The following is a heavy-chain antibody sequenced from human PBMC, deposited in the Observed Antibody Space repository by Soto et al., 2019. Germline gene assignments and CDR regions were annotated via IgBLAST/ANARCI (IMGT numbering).Heavy chain of an antibody. J-gene: IGHJ5*02. D-gene: IGHD2-2*02. CDR1: GFTFSSYA. V-gene: IGHV3-30-3*01. Sequence: QVQLVESGGGVVQPGRSLRLSCAASGFTFSSYAMHWVRQAPGKGLEWVAVISYDGSNKYYADSVKGRFTISRDNSKNTLYLQMNSLRAEDTAVYYCARDTNPAAITNWFDPWGQGTLVTVSS. CDR3: ARDTNPAAITNWFDP. CDR2: ISYDGSNK.